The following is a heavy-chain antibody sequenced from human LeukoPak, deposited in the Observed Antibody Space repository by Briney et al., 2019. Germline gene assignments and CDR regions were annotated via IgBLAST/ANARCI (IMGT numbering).Heavy chain of an antibody. CDR2: ISSSSSTI. CDR1: GFTFSDYS. V-gene: IGHV3-48*01. D-gene: IGHD4-17*01. J-gene: IGHJ3*01. CDR3: ARGATVTTTSAFDF. Sequence: GGSLRLSCAASGFTFSDYSMNWVRRAPGKGLEWVSYISSSSSTIYYADSVKGRFTISRDSAKNSLYLQMNSLRAEDTAVYYCARGATVTTTSAFDFWGQGTMVTVSS.